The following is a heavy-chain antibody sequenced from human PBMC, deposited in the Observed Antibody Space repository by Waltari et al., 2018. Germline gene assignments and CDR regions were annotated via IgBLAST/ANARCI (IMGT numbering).Heavy chain of an antibody. D-gene: IGHD4-17*01. J-gene: IGHJ4*02. CDR3: VKDVYGDYGGVDY. CDR2: IRGNSGST. CDR1: GFTFSTYA. V-gene: IGHV3-23*01. Sequence: EVQLLESGGALVQPGGSLRLSCAASGFTFSTYAMNWVRQAPGKGLEWVSGIRGNSGSTYYADSVKGRFTISRDNAKNTLYLQMNNLRAEDTAVYYCVKDVYGDYGGVDYWGQGTLVTVSS.